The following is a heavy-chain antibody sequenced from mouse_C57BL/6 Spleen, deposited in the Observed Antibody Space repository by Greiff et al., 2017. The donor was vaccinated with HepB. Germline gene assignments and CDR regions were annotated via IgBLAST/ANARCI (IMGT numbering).Heavy chain of an antibody. CDR3: AREGVYGNYDFDY. CDR1: GFTFSDYY. CDR2: INYDGSST. Sequence: EVKLVESEGGLVQPGSSMKLSCTASGFTFSDYYMAWVRQVPEKGLEWVANINYDGSSTYYLDSLKSRFIISRDNAKNILYLQMSSLKSEDTATYDCAREGVYGNYDFDYWGQGTTLTVSS. D-gene: IGHD2-1*01. J-gene: IGHJ2*01. V-gene: IGHV5-16*01.